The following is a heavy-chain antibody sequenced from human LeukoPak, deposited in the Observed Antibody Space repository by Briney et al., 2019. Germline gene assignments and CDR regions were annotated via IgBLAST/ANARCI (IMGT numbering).Heavy chain of an antibody. CDR3: ARLHYYDSSGYFDY. Sequence: GASVKFSCKASGYTFTSYGISWVRQAPGQGLEWMGWISAYNGNTNYAQKLQGRVTMTTDTSTSTAYMELRSLRSDDTAVYYCARLHYYDSSGYFDYWGQGTLVTVSS. J-gene: IGHJ4*02. V-gene: IGHV1-18*01. CDR1: GYTFTSYG. CDR2: ISAYNGNT. D-gene: IGHD3-22*01.